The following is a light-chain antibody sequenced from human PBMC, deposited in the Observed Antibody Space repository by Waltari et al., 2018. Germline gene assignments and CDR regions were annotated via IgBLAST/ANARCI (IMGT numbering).Light chain of an antibody. CDR1: SSDVGGYNY. CDR3: CSYAGSRIHVL. V-gene: IGLV2-23*02. Sequence: QSALTQPASVSGSPGQSITISCTGTSSDVGGYNYVSWYQPYPGKAPQLMIYEVRKRPSVVSNSFSGSKSGSTVSLTIAGLQAEDEADYYCCSYAGSRIHVLFGGGTKLTVL. J-gene: IGLJ2*01. CDR2: EVR.